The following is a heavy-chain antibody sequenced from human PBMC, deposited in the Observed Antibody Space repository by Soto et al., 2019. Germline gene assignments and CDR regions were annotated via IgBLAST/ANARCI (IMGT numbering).Heavy chain of an antibody. CDR2: IHNSGTS. V-gene: IGHV4-59*01. CDR3: ARDFYDSVGYTWFDS. J-gene: IGHJ5*01. D-gene: IGHD3-22*01. Sequence: SETLSLTCTVSGDTSTSYYWGWIRQAPGKGLEWIGHIHNSGTSTHNPSLNGRATISIDMSKKQFSLKLTSLTSADTAVYYCARDFYDSVGYTWFDSWSQGTLVTVSS. CDR1: GDTSTSYY.